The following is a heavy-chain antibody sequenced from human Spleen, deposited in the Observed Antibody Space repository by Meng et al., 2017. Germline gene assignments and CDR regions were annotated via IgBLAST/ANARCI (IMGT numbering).Heavy chain of an antibody. CDR2: TYYRSKWSN. J-gene: IGHJ6*02. V-gene: IGHV6-1*01. D-gene: IGHD1-26*01. CDR3: ARSILVEGANPNYYYYGMDV. Sequence: SQTLSLTCAISGDSVSSNTAAWTWIRQSPSRGLEWLGRTYYRSKWSNDYAVSVKSRITISPDTSKNQFSLQLNSVTAADTAVYYCARSILVEGANPNYYYYGMDVWGQGTTVTVSS. CDR1: GDSVSSNTAA.